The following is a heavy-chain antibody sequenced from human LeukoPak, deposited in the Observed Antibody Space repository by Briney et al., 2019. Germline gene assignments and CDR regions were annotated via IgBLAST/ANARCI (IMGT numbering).Heavy chain of an antibody. V-gene: IGHV3-21*01. CDR3: ARRSGYTAAGTPDY. Sequence: KPGGSLRLSCAASGFTFSSYSMNWVRQAPGKGLEWVSSISSSSSYIYYADSVKGRFTISRDNAKNSLYLQMNSLRAEDTAVYYCARRSGYTAAGTPDYWGQGTLVTVSS. J-gene: IGHJ4*02. D-gene: IGHD6-13*01. CDR2: ISSSSSYI. CDR1: GFTFSSYS.